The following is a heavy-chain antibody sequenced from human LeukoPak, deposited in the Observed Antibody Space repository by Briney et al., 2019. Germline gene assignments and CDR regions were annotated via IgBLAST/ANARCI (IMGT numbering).Heavy chain of an antibody. CDR3: ARDRDYYEKKTYYHAFDI. J-gene: IGHJ3*02. CDR1: GLTFGSYS. D-gene: IGHD3-22*01. Sequence: PGGSLRLSCAVSGLTFGSYSISWVRQAPGKGLEWVANKQEDDGSETNYVDSVEGRFTISRDNAKNSLYLQMNSLRAEDTAVYYCARDRDYYEKKTYYHAFDIWGQGTMVTVSS. V-gene: IGHV3-7*01. CDR2: KQEDDGSET.